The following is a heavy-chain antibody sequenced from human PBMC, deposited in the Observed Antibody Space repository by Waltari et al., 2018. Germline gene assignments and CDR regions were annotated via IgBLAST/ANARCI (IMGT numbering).Heavy chain of an antibody. Sequence: QVQLVQPGAEVKEPGASVKVSCKASGYTFPGDYVHWVRQAPGQGLEWMGWVNSGSGDTQYAQRFQGRVSMTRDTSTGTVYMELSSLRPDDTAMYYCAREGDGYRYLDYWGQGTLVTVSS. J-gene: IGHJ4*02. CDR2: VNSGSGDT. D-gene: IGHD5-12*01. V-gene: IGHV1-2*02. CDR1: GYTFPGDY. CDR3: AREGDGYRYLDY.